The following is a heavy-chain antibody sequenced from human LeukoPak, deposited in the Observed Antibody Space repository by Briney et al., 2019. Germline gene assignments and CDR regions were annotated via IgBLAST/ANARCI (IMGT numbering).Heavy chain of an antibody. CDR2: ISSSGSTI. V-gene: IGHV3-48*03. Sequence: GGSLRLSCAASGFTLSSYEMNWVRQAPGKGLEWVSYISSSGSTIYYADSVKGRFTTSRDDSESTVYLQINSLKTEDTAVYYCAPAGYWFDFWGQGTLVTVSP. D-gene: IGHD2-8*02. J-gene: IGHJ4*02. CDR1: GFTLSSYE. CDR3: APAGYWFDF.